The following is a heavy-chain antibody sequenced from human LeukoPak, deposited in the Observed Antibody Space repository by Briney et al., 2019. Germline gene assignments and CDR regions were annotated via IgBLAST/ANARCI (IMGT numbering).Heavy chain of an antibody. J-gene: IGHJ3*02. V-gene: IGHV4-59*08. CDR2: IYYSGST. Sequence: SETLSLTCTVSGGSISSYYWSWIRQPPGKGLEWIGYIYYSGSTNYNPSLKSRVTISVDTSKNQFSLKLSSVTAADTAVYYCARLYSGLNAFDIWGRGTMVTVSS. D-gene: IGHD5-12*01. CDR1: GGSISSYY. CDR3: ARLYSGLNAFDI.